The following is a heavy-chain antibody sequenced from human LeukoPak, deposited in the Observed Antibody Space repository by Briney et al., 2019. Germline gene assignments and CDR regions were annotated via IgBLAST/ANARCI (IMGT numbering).Heavy chain of an antibody. CDR3: AKVTVTGSSLVDY. D-gene: IGHD4-17*01. Sequence: GGSQRLSCAASGFAFSNYAMSWVRQAPGKGLEWVSAISGSGDSTYYADSVKGRFTISRDNSKNTLYLQLNSLRAEDTAVYYCAKVTVTGSSLVDYWGQGTLVTVSS. J-gene: IGHJ4*02. CDR2: ISGSGDST. V-gene: IGHV3-23*01. CDR1: GFAFSNYA.